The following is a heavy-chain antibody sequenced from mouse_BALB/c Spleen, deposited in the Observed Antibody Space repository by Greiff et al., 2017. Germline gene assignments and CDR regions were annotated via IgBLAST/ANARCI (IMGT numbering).Heavy chain of an antibody. V-gene: IGHV5-9-1*01. D-gene: IGHD2-4*01. J-gene: IGHJ3*01. CDR1: GFTFSSYA. CDR3: ARGDYDGAWFAY. CDR2: ISSGGSYT. Sequence: DVMLVESGGGLVKPGGSLKLSCAASGFTFSSYAMSWVRQTPEKRLEWVATISSGGSYTYYPDSVKGRFTISRDNAKNTLYLQMSSLRSEDTAMYYCARGDYDGAWFAYWGQGTLVTVSA.